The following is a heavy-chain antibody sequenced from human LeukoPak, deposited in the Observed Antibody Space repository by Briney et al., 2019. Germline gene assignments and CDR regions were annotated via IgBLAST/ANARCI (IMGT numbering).Heavy chain of an antibody. V-gene: IGHV1-2*02. Sequence: GASVKVSCKASGYTFTGYYMHWVRQAPGQGLEWMGWINPNSGGTNYAQKFQSRVTMTRDTSISTAYMELSRLRSDDTAVYYCARSAYYDSSGYIDYWGQGTLVTVYS. CDR3: ARSAYYDSSGYIDY. D-gene: IGHD3-22*01. CDR1: GYTFTGYY. J-gene: IGHJ4*02. CDR2: INPNSGGT.